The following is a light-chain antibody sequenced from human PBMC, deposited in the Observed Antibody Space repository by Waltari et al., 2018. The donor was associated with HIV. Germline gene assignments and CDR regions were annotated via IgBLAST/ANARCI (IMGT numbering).Light chain of an antibody. CDR1: TSSVGSYA. CDR3: GVWDGSVDGAV. CDR2: RNN. V-gene: IGLV1-44*01. Sequence: LTPPPSASPAPGLTVTCTCSGSTSSVGSYAVSWYQHLPGNAPKLIIYRNNQRPSGGPGRFSGSKSGTSASLAVSGLQAEDEADYYCGVWDGSVDGAVFGGGTKLTVL. J-gene: IGLJ3*02.